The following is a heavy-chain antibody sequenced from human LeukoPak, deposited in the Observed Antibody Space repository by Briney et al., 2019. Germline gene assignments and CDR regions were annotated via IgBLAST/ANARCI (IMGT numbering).Heavy chain of an antibody. CDR2: IYPGDSDT. V-gene: IGHV5-51*01. J-gene: IGHJ3*02. D-gene: IGHD5-24*01. CDR1: GYSFTSYW. CDR3: ARYGRDGYNYDAHAFDI. Sequence: PGESLKISCKGSGYSFTSYWIGWVRQMPGKGLEWMGIIYPGDSDTRYSPSFQGQVTISADKSISTAYLQWSSLKASDTAMYYCARYGRDGYNYDAHAFDIWGQGTMVTVSS.